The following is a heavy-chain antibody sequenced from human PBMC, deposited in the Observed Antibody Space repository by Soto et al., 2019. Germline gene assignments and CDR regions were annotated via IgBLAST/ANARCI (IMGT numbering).Heavy chain of an antibody. Sequence: EVQLLESGGGLVQPGGSLRLSCAASGFTFSSYAMSWVRQAPGKGLEWVSAISGSGGSTYYADSVKGRFTISRDNSKNTLYLQMNSLRAEDTAVYYCAKVGGTVTARRGAFDLWGQGTMVTVSS. J-gene: IGHJ3*01. CDR1: GFTFSSYA. CDR3: AKVGGTVTARRGAFDL. V-gene: IGHV3-23*01. CDR2: ISGSGGST. D-gene: IGHD2-21*02.